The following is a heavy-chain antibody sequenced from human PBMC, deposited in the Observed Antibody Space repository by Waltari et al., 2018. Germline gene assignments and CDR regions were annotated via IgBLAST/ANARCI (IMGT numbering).Heavy chain of an antibody. CDR2: IYYSWGP. D-gene: IGHD3-22*01. Sequence: QLQLQESGPGLVKPSATLSLTGTVPGGSISSSSYYWGWIRQPPGKGLEWIGSIYYSWGPYSNPSLKSRVTISVDTSQNQFSLKLCSVTASDTAVYYCASPTYYYDSSGYYYAFDIWRQGTMVTVSS. V-gene: IGHV4-39*01. CDR3: ASPTYYYDSSGYYYAFDI. J-gene: IGHJ3*02. CDR1: GGSISSSSYY.